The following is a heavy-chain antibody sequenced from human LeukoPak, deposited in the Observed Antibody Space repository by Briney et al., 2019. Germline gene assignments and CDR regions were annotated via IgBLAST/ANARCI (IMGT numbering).Heavy chain of an antibody. CDR2: ISGSGGST. J-gene: IGHJ4*02. CDR1: GFTFSSYA. D-gene: IGHD1-7*01. Sequence: GGSLRLSCAASGFTFSSYAMSWVRQAPGKGLEWVSAISGSGGSTYYADSVKGRFTISGDNSKNTLYLQMNSLRAEDTAVYYCAKALELRKGIFDYWGQGTLVTVSS. V-gene: IGHV3-23*01. CDR3: AKALELRKGIFDY.